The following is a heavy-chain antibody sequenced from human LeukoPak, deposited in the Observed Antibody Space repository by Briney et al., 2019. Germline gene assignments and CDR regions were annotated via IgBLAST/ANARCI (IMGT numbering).Heavy chain of an antibody. D-gene: IGHD6-19*01. Sequence: GGSLRLSCAASGFTFSSYGMSWVRQAPGKGLEWVSAISGSGGSTYYADSVKGRFTISRDNSKNTLYLQMNSLRAEDTAVYYCAKISRGIAVAGNYFDYWGQGTLVTVSP. J-gene: IGHJ4*02. CDR3: AKISRGIAVAGNYFDY. CDR2: ISGSGGST. V-gene: IGHV3-23*01. CDR1: GFTFSSYG.